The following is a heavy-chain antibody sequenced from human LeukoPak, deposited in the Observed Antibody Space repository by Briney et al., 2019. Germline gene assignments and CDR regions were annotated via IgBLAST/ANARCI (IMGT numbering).Heavy chain of an antibody. CDR1: GFTFSSYA. J-gene: IGHJ4*02. V-gene: IGHV3-23*01. CDR3: AKSGYNRFDY. CDR2: ISGSGGST. Sequence: GGSLRLSCAASGFTFSSYAMNWVRQAPGQGLEWVSAISGSGGSTYYADSVKGRFTISRDNSKNTLYLQMNSLRAEDTAVYYCAKSGYNRFDYWGQGTLVTVSS. D-gene: IGHD5-24*01.